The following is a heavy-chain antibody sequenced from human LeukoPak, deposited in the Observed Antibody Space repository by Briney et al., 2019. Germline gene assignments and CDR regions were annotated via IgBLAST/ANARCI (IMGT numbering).Heavy chain of an antibody. CDR1: GYTSTAYY. D-gene: IGHD1-1*01. CDR2: INPNSGVT. J-gene: IGHJ5*02. CDR3: ARAAVTTGSTETFDP. Sequence: ASVRVSSTASGYTSTAYYLHWLRQAPGQGLEWMGWINPNSGVTNYAETFQGRVTLTTHTSISTAYLELNRLTSDDTAVYYCARAAVTTGSTETFDPWGQGTLVTVSS. V-gene: IGHV1-2*02.